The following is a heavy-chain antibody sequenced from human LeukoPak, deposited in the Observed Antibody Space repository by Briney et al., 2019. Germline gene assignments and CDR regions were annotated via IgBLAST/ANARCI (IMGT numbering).Heavy chain of an antibody. CDR3: AREAPTTVTYGGYFDY. V-gene: IGHV3-48*04. D-gene: IGHD4-17*01. CDR2: ISSSSTI. CDR1: GFTFSSYS. J-gene: IGHJ4*02. Sequence: GGSLRLSCAASGFTFSSYSMNWVRQAPGKGLEWVSYISSSSTIYYADSVKGRFTISRDNAKNSLYLQMNGLRAEDTAVYYCAREAPTTVTYGGYFDYWGQGTLVTVSS.